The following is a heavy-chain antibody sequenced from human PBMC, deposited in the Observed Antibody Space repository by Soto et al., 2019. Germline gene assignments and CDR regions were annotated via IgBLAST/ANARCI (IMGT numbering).Heavy chain of an antibody. D-gene: IGHD3-22*01. V-gene: IGHV1-69*06. CDR2: IIPIFGTA. CDR3: TNPYYDSSGYYFDS. J-gene: IGHJ4*02. CDR1: VGTFSSYA. Sequence: SVKVSCEASVGTFSSYAISWVRQAPGQGLEWMGGIIPIFGTANYAQKFQGRVTITADKSTSTAYMELSSLRSEDTAVYYCTNPYYDSSGYYFDSWGQGTLVTVSS.